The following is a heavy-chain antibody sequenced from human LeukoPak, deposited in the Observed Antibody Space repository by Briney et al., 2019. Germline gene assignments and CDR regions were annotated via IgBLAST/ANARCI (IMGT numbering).Heavy chain of an antibody. Sequence: GGSLRLSCAASGLTFSSHWMHWVRQAPGKGLEWVAFISYDGSNKYYADSVKGRFTISRDNSKNTLYLQMNSLRAEDTAVYYCASQGGLLWFGELSGGMDVWGQGTTVTVSS. D-gene: IGHD3-10*01. CDR3: ASQGGLLWFGELSGGMDV. CDR2: ISYDGSNK. CDR1: GLTFSSHW. J-gene: IGHJ6*02. V-gene: IGHV3-30-3*01.